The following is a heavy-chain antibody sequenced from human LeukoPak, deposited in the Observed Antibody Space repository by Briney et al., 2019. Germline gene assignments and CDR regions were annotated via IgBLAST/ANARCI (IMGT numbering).Heavy chain of an antibody. D-gene: IGHD5-18*01. J-gene: IGHJ6*03. Sequence: SETLSLTCAVYGGSFSGYYWSWIRQPPGKGLEWIGYIYYSGSTNYNPSLKSRVTISVDTSKNQFSLKLSSVTAADTAVYYCARADSTNTYYYYYYYMDVWGKGTTVTVSS. CDR3: ARADSTNTYYYYYYYMDV. V-gene: IGHV4-59*01. CDR2: IYYSGST. CDR1: GGSFSGYY.